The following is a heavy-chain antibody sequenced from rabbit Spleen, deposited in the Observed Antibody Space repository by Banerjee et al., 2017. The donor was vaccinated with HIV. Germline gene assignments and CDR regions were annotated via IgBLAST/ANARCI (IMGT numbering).Heavy chain of an antibody. CDR2: IDTSSVNI. V-gene: IGHV1S45*01. CDR3: ARGEHFSVGFSAFAIYLDL. D-gene: IGHD6-1*01. CDR1: GFDFSNYNF. Sequence: QEQLVESGGGLVQPGASLTLTCTASGFDFSNYNFMCWVRQAPGKGLELIACIDTSSVNIADATWAKGRFTISKTSSTTVTLQMTSLTAADTATYFCARGEHFSVGFSAFAIYLDLWGPGTLVTVS. J-gene: IGHJ4*01.